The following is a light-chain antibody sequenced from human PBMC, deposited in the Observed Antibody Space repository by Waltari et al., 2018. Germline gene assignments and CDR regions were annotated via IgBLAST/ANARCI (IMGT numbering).Light chain of an antibody. Sequence: DIHMTKSPSYMSASVGARVTMTCQASNELSKRVNWYHQKPGKAPKLLIYEDSNLERGVPSRFSGSGSVPDFTFTISRLEPEYFATYYCQQYENLLAFGQGTRLDLK. J-gene: IGKJ5*01. CDR2: EDS. CDR3: QQYENLLA. V-gene: IGKV1-33*01. CDR1: NELSKR.